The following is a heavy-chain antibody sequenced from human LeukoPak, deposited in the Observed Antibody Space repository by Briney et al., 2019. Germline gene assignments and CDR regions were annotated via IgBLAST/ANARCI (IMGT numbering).Heavy chain of an antibody. D-gene: IGHD4-17*01. CDR2: IRYDGSNK. Sequence: GGSLRLSCAASGFTFSSYGMHWVRQAPGKGLEWVAFIRYDGSNKYYADSVKGRFTISRDNSKNTLYLQMNSLRAEDTAVYYCAKETRDYVSGEYFQHWGQGTLVTVSS. V-gene: IGHV3-30*02. CDR1: GFTFSSYG. CDR3: AKETRDYVSGEYFQH. J-gene: IGHJ1*01.